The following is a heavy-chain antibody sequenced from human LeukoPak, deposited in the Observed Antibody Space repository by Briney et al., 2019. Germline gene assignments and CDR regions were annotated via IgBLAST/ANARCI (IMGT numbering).Heavy chain of an antibody. J-gene: IGHJ4*02. CDR3: ARSENVDIFGVVIDFDY. Sequence: SETLSLTCTVSGGSISSGSYYWSWIRQPAGKGLEWIGRIYTSGSTNYNPSRTSRVTISVDTSKNQFSLKLSSVTAADTAVYYCARSENVDIFGVVIDFDYWGQGTLVTVSS. V-gene: IGHV4-61*02. CDR2: IYTSGST. CDR1: GGSISSGSYY. D-gene: IGHD3-3*02.